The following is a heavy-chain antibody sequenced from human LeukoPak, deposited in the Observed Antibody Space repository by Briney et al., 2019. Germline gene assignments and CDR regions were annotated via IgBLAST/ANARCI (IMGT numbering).Heavy chain of an antibody. CDR1: GGSISSYY. D-gene: IGHD2-15*01. CDR3: ARHRVVAAQHYFYYYGMDV. J-gene: IGHJ6*02. Sequence: SETLSLTCTVSGGSISSYYWSWIRQPPGKGLEWIGYIYYSGSTNYNPSLKSRVTISVDTSKNQFSLKLSSVTAADTAVYYCARHRVVAAQHYFYYYGMDVWGQGTTVTVSS. V-gene: IGHV4-59*08. CDR2: IYYSGST.